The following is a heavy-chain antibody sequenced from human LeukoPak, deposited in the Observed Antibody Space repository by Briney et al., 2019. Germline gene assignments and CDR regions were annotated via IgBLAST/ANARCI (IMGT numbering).Heavy chain of an antibody. CDR3: ARDKAAAGSYDY. CDR1: GYTFTSYA. V-gene: IGHV1-18*01. CDR2: ISTYSANT. D-gene: IGHD6-13*01. Sequence: ASVKVSCKASGYTFTSYAISWVRQAPGQGLEWMGRISTYSANTNYAQNLQGRVTMTTDTSTSTAYMELRSLRPDDTAVYYCARDKAAAGSYDYWGQGTLVTVSS. J-gene: IGHJ4*02.